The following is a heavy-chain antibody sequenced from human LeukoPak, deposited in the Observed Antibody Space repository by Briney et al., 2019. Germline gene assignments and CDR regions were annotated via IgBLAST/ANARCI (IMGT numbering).Heavy chain of an antibody. CDR3: ASGGIYYGAAFDF. V-gene: IGHV3-7*01. J-gene: IGHJ4*02. CDR2: TKQDGSEK. CDR1: GFTFSSYW. Sequence: GGSLRLSCAASGFTFSSYWMSWVRQAPGRGLEWVANTKQDGSEKYYVDSVKGRFTISRDNAKNSLYLQMNSLRAEDTAVYYCASGGIYYGAAFDFWGQGTLVTVSS. D-gene: IGHD1-26*01.